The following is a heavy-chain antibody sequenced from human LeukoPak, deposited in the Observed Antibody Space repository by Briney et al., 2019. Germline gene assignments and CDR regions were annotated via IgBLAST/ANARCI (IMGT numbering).Heavy chain of an antibody. CDR1: GYTFTSYD. CDR2: MNPNSGNT. J-gene: IGHJ4*02. D-gene: IGHD3-22*01. V-gene: IGHV1-8*01. Sequence: ASVKVSCKASGYTFTSYDINWVRQATGQGLEWMGWMNPNSGNTGYAQKFQGRVTMTRNTSISTAYMELSSLRSEDTAVYYCAREGAQPYYYDSSGWWYFDYWGQGTLVTVSS. CDR3: AREGAQPYYYDSSGWWYFDY.